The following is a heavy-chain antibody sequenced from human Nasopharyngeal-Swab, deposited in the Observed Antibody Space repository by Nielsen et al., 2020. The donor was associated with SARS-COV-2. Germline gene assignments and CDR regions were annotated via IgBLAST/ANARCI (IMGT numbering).Heavy chain of an antibody. Sequence: GESLKISCEASGFTFSSYAMHWVRQAPGKGLEWVAVISYDGSIKKSADSVEGRFTISRDNSKNTLYLQMNSLRAEDTAVYYCARDEGIYSGSYYYYYGMDVWGQGTTVTVSS. CDR1: GFTFSSYA. V-gene: IGHV3-30-3*01. CDR3: ARDEGIYSGSYYYYYGMDV. CDR2: ISYDGSIK. D-gene: IGHD1-26*01. J-gene: IGHJ6*02.